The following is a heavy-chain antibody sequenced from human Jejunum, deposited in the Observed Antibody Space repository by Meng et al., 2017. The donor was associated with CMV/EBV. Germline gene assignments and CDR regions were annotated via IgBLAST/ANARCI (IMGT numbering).Heavy chain of an antibody. V-gene: IGHV1-46*01. CDR3: ARIRGSYPGDYYNGMDV. J-gene: IGHJ6*02. Sequence: QAPGQGLEWMAKINPSDAGTTYAQRFQGRLTMTRDTSTNTVYLELGSLKPEDTAVYYCARIRGSYPGDYYNGMDVWGQGTTVTVSS. D-gene: IGHD1-26*01. CDR2: INPSDAGT.